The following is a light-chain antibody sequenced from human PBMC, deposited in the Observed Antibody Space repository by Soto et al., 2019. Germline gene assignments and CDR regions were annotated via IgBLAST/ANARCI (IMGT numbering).Light chain of an antibody. CDR3: CSYAVGSTLV. V-gene: IGLV2-23*01. CDR1: SSDVGSYNL. J-gene: IGLJ2*01. CDR2: EGS. Sequence: QSALTQPASVSGSPGQSITISCTGTSSDVGSYNLVSWHHQHPGKAPKLMIYEGSKRPSGVSHRFSGSKSGNTASLTISGLQAEDEADYYCCSYAVGSTLVFGGGTKLTVL.